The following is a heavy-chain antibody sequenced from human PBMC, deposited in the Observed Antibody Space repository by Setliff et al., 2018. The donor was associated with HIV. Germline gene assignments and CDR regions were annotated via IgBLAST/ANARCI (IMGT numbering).Heavy chain of an antibody. J-gene: IGHJ4*02. CDR3: ARPVEMANREFDY. CDR1: GDSSTRGSYY. V-gene: IGHV4-61*09. Sequence: PSETLSLTCTVSGDSSTRGSYYWSWIRQPAGKGLEWIGHIYTSGKTHYNPSLKSRVTISVDTSKNQFSLKLSSVTAADTAVYYCARPVEMANREFDYWGQGTLVTVSS. CDR2: IYTSGKT. D-gene: IGHD1-26*01.